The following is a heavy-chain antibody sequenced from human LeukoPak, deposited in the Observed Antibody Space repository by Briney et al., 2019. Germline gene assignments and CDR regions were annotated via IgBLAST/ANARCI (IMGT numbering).Heavy chain of an antibody. D-gene: IGHD3-10*01. V-gene: IGHV3-74*01. Sequence: PGGSLRLSCAASGFSFSSYWMHWVRQAPGKGLVWVARINSDGSTTNYADSVKGRFTNSRDSAKNTLYLQMNSLRAEDTAVYYCTRDLDGSGSYHWFDPWGQGTLVTVSS. J-gene: IGHJ5*02. CDR3: TRDLDGSGSYHWFDP. CDR1: GFSFSSYW. CDR2: INSDGSTT.